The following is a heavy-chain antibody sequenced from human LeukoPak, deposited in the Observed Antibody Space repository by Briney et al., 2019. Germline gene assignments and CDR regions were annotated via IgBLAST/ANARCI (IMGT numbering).Heavy chain of an antibody. J-gene: IGHJ4*02. D-gene: IGHD3-22*01. CDR1: GYTFTSYY. Sequence: ASVKVSCKASGYTFTSYYMHWVRQAPGQGLEWMGIINPSGGSTSYAQKFQGRVTMTRDTSTSTVYMELSSLRSEDTAVYYCARERVDRRYYDSSGYQPFDYWGQGTRVTVSS. CDR2: INPSGGST. CDR3: ARERVDRRYYDSSGYQPFDY. V-gene: IGHV1-46*01.